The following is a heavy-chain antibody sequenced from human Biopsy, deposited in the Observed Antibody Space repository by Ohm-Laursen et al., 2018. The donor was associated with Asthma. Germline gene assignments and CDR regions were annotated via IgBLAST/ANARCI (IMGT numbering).Heavy chain of an antibody. CDR2: ISGYNGDT. CDR1: GGTLNNYA. D-gene: IGHD2-15*01. V-gene: IGHV1-18*01. CDR3: VRDKVVVVPGSKGPTDWFDP. Sequence: GASVKVSCKASGGTLNNYAISWVRQAPGQGLEWMGWISGYNGDTKFVQNVKGRLSLTTDTSTSTAYMELRSLTSDDTAVYYCVRDKVVVVPGSKGPTDWFDPWGQGTLVTVSS. J-gene: IGHJ5*02.